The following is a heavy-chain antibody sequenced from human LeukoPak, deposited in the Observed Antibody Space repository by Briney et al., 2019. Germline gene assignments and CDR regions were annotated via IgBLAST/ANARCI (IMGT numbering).Heavy chain of an antibody. CDR2: ISYDGSKK. CDR1: GFTFSTYA. V-gene: IGHV3-30-3*01. CDR3: ARELLRAFDY. Sequence: GGSLRLSCAASGFTFSTYAMHWVRQALGKGLEWVAVISYDGSKKYYADSVKGRFTISRDNSKNTLYLQMNSLRAEDTAVYYCARELLRAFDYWGQGTLVTVSS. J-gene: IGHJ4*02. D-gene: IGHD2/OR15-2a*01.